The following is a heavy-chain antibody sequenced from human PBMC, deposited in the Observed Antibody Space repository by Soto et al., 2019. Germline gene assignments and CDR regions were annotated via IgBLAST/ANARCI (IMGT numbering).Heavy chain of an antibody. CDR1: GGSFNSGSYY. Sequence: AETLSLTCTVSGGSFNSGSYYWSWIRQSPGKGLEWIGYAYYTGRTSYNPSLKSRVTIFADTSKNQFSLMLTSVTAADTAVYYCARDYDYFDHWGQGIRVTVSS. CDR3: ARDYDYFDH. V-gene: IGHV4-61*01. J-gene: IGHJ4*02. CDR2: AYYTGRT. D-gene: IGHD3-16*01.